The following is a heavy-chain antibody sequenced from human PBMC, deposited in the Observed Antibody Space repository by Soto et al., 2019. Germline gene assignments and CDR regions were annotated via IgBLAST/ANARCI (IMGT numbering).Heavy chain of an antibody. D-gene: IGHD5-12*01. V-gene: IGHV1-69*12. Sequence: QVQLVQSGAEVKKPGSSVKVSCKASGGTFSNYPISWVRQAPGQGLEWMGGIIPIFGTVNYAQKVQGRVTITADESTGTAYRELSSRRSEDTAVYYCASGNHSGLRLGSFDLWGRGTLVTVSS. CDR1: GGTFSNYP. CDR3: ASGNHSGLRLGSFDL. J-gene: IGHJ2*01. CDR2: IIPIFGTV.